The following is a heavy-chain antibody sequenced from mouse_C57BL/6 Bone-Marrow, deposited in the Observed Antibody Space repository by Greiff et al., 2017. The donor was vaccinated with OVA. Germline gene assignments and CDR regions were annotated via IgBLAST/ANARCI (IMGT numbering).Heavy chain of an antibody. CDR2: INPRTGGT. CDR1: GYSFTGYY. J-gene: IGHJ3*01. V-gene: IGHV1-42*01. CDR3: ANYYGSSSWFAY. Sequence: EVQLVESGPELVKPGASVKISCKASGYSFTGYYMNWVKQSPEKSLEWIGEINPRTGGTTYNQKFKAKATLTVDKSSSTAYMQLKSLTSEDSAVYYCANYYGSSSWFAYWGQGTLVTVSA. D-gene: IGHD1-1*01.